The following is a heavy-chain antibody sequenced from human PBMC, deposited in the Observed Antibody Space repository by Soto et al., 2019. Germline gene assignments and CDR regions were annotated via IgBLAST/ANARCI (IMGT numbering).Heavy chain of an antibody. CDR1: GFTFSSYG. V-gene: IGHV3-33*03. CDR2: IWYDGSNK. Sequence: PGGSLRLSCAASGFTFSSYGMHWVRQAPGKGLEWVAVIWYDGSNKYYADSVKGRFTISRDNAKNSLYLQMNSLRAEDTAVYYCAVSGSYRGYYYYYGMDVWGQGTTVTVSS. J-gene: IGHJ6*02. CDR3: AVSGSYRGYYYYYGMDV. D-gene: IGHD3-16*02.